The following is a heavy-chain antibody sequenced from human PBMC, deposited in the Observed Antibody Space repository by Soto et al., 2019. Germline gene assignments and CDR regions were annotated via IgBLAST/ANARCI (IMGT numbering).Heavy chain of an antibody. J-gene: IGHJ4*02. CDR3: ARSPSWETTVTPYYFDY. V-gene: IGHV1-8*01. CDR2: MNPKSANT. Sequence: QVQLVQSGAEVKKPGASVKVSCKASRYTFISYDINWVRQATGQGLEWMGWMNPKSANTGYAQNFQGRVTMTRNTSISTAYLELCSLGSEDTAVYYCARSPSWETTVTPYYFDYWGQGTLVTVSS. CDR1: RYTFISYD. D-gene: IGHD4-4*01.